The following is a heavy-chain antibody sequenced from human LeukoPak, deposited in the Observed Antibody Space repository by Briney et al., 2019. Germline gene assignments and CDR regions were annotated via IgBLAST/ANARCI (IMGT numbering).Heavy chain of an antibody. CDR3: AKDIWGRYSSSSMDFDY. Sequence: PGGSLRLFCAASGFTFSSYAMSWVRQDPGEGLEWVSAISGSGGSTYYADSVKGRFTISRDNSKNTLYLQMNSLRAEDTAVYYCAKDIWGRYSSSSMDFDYWGQGTLVTVSS. CDR2: ISGSGGST. D-gene: IGHD6-6*01. J-gene: IGHJ4*02. V-gene: IGHV3-23*01. CDR1: GFTFSSYA.